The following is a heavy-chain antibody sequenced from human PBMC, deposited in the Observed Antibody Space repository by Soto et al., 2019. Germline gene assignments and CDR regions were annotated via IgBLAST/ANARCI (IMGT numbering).Heavy chain of an antibody. J-gene: IGHJ4*02. CDR1: GGSISSNDYY. Sequence: SETLSLTCTVSGGSISSNDYYWSWVRQPPGKGLEWIGEIYHSGSTNYNPSLESRVTILVDKSKNKFSLNLSSVTAADTAVYYCARRTDYYASSGTFDYWGQGTLVTVSS. CDR2: IYHSGST. CDR3: ARRTDYYASSGTFDY. D-gene: IGHD3-22*01. V-gene: IGHV4-4*02.